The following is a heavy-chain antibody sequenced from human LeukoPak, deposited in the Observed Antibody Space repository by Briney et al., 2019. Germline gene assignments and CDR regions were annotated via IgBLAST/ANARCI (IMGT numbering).Heavy chain of an antibody. CDR2: ISDTGNT. Sequence: PGGSLRLSCAASGFTLSSYAMSWVRQAPGKGLEWVSAISDTGNTYHADSVKGRFTISRDNSKNTLYLQMNSLRAEDTAVYYCAKEGYYDSSGLDYWGQGTLVTVSS. CDR3: AKEGYYDSSGLDY. D-gene: IGHD3-22*01. J-gene: IGHJ4*02. CDR1: GFTLSSYA. V-gene: IGHV3-23*01.